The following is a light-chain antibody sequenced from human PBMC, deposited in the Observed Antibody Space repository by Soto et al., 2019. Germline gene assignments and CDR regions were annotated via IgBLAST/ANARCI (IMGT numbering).Light chain of an antibody. CDR2: DAS. V-gene: IGKV3-11*01. J-gene: IGKJ1*01. Sequence: EIVLTQAPATLSLSPGERATLSCRASQSVSTYLAWYQQQPGRAPRLLIYDASTRDTGIPTRFSGSGSGTDFTLTISNLEPEDFATYYCQKYNGALWAFGQGTKVEIK. CDR1: QSVSTY. CDR3: QKYNGALWA.